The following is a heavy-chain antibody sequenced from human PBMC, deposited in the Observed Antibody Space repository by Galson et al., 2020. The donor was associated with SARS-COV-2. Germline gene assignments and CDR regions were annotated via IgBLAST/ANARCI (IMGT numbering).Heavy chain of an antibody. D-gene: IGHD4-17*01. CDR3: ARHHDYPDEGLDAFDI. CDR2: IYYSGST. CDR1: GGSISSSSYY. J-gene: IGHJ3*02. Sequence: SETLSLTCTVSGGSISSSSYYWGWIRQPPGKGLEWIGSIYYSGSTYYNPSLKSRVTISVDTSKNQFSLKLSSVTAADTAVYYCARHHDYPDEGLDAFDIWGQGTMVTVSS. V-gene: IGHV4-39*01.